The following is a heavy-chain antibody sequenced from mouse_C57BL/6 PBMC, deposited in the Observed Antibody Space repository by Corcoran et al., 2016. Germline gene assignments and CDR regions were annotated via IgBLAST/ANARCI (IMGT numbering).Heavy chain of an antibody. CDR3: ARTVVATADV. V-gene: IGHV1-26*01. J-gene: IGHJ1*03. CDR2: INPNNGGT. CDR1: GYTFTDYY. D-gene: IGHD1-1*01. Sequence: EVQLQQSGPELVKPGASVKISCKASGYTFTDYYMNWVKQSHGKSLEWIGDINPNNGGTSYNQKFKGKATLTVDKSSSTAYMELRSLTSEDSAVYYCARTVVATADVWGTGTTVTVSS.